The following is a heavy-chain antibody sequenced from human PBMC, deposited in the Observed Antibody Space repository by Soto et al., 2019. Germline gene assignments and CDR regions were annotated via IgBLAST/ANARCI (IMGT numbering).Heavy chain of an antibody. J-gene: IGHJ4*02. V-gene: IGHV3-30*18. CDR3: AKSLKTAMVGIADY. CDR1: GFTFSSYG. Sequence: QVQLVESGGGVVQPGRSLRLSCAASGFTFSSYGMHWVRQAPGKGLEWVAVISYDGSNKYYADSVKGRFTISRDNSKNTLYLQMNSLRAEDTAVYYCAKSLKTAMVGIADYWGQGTLVTVSS. CDR2: ISYDGSNK. D-gene: IGHD5-18*01.